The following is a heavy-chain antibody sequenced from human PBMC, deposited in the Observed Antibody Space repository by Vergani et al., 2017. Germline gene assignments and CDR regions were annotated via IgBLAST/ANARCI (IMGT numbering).Heavy chain of an antibody. J-gene: IGHJ3*02. Sequence: VQLVESGGGVVQPGRSLRLSCAASGFTFSSYGMHWVRQAPGKGLEWVSGISWNSGSIGYADSVKGRFTISRDNAKNSLYLQMNSLRAEDTALYDCAKGRGWRDAFDIWGQGTMVTVSS. CDR2: ISWNSGSI. D-gene: IGHD6-19*01. V-gene: IGHV3-9*01. CDR1: GFTFSSYG. CDR3: AKGRGWRDAFDI.